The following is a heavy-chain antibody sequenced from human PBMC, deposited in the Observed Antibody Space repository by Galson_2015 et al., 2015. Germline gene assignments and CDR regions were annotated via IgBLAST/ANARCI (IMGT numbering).Heavy chain of an antibody. J-gene: IGHJ6*03. D-gene: IGHD3-3*01. V-gene: IGHV1-18*01. Sequence: SVKVSCKASGYTFTTYGFCWVRQAPGQGLEWMGCISAYNGDTNYAQMLQGRVTMTPDTSTSTAYMELRSLRYDDTAVYYCARGFGDFWSGYHLQYYYMDVWGKGTTVTVSS. CDR3: ARGFGDFWSGYHLQYYYMDV. CDR1: GYTFTTYG. CDR2: ISAYNGDT.